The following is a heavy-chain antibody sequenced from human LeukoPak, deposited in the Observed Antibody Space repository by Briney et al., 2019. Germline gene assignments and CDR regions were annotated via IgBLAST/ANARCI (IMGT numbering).Heavy chain of an antibody. CDR1: GYSFTIYW. V-gene: IGHV5-51*01. CDR2: IYPGDSNT. Sequence: GESLKISCKGSGYSFTIYWIAWVRQMPGKGLEWMGIIYPGDSNTKYSPSFQGQVTISADKSVNTAYLQWSSLKASDTAMYFCARRPEAARREYYFDYWGQGTLVTVSS. D-gene: IGHD6-6*01. CDR3: ARRPEAARREYYFDY. J-gene: IGHJ4*02.